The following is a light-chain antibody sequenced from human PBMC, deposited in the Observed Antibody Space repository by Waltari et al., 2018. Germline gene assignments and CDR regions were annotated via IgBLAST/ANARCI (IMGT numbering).Light chain of an antibody. CDR3: QQSYSTPRT. CDR1: QNINNY. Sequence: DIQMTQSPSSLSASVGDRVTITCRENQNINNYLNWYQQKPGKAPNLLIYAAFNLQRGVPSRFSGRGYGTDFTLTISSLQPEDFATYYCQQSYSTPRTFGQGTKVEIK. CDR2: AAF. J-gene: IGKJ1*01. V-gene: IGKV1-39*01.